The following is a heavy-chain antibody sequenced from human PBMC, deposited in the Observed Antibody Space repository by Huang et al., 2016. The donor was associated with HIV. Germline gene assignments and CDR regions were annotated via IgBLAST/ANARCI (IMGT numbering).Heavy chain of an antibody. J-gene: IGHJ4*02. Sequence: QLQLQELGPGLVKPSETLSLTSTVSGGSIRSDNYYWGWIRQPPGKGLEWIGSIYYSGSTYYNPSLKRRVTITVDTSKNHFSLRMRSVTAADTAVYYCARLPGSITMIRGVITDPYWGQGTLVTVSS. CDR2: IYYSGST. V-gene: IGHV4-39*02. CDR1: GGSIRSDNYY. CDR3: ARLPGSITMIRGVITDPY. D-gene: IGHD3-10*01.